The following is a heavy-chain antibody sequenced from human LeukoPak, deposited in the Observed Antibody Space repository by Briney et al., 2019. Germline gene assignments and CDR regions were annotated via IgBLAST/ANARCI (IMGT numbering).Heavy chain of an antibody. J-gene: IGHJ4*02. V-gene: IGHV1-2*02. CDR3: ARDEASAYDSSGYPTFDY. D-gene: IGHD3-22*01. CDR2: INPNSGGT. Sequence: ASVTVSCKASGYTFTGYYMHWVRQAPGQGLEWMGWINPNSGGTNYAQKFQGRVTMTRDTSISTAYMELSRLRSDDTAVYYCARDEASAYDSSGYPTFDYWGQGTLVTVSS. CDR1: GYTFTGYY.